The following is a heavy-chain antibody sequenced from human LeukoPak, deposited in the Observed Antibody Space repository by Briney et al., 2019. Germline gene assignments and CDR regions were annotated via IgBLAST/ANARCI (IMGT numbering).Heavy chain of an antibody. D-gene: IGHD5-18*01. Sequence: SETLSLTCTVSGGSISSYYWSWIRQPAGKGLEWIGRIYTSGSTNYNPSLKSRVTMSVDTSKNQFSLKLSSVTAADTAVYYCAREVSYGYGAPYYFDYWGQGTLVTVSS. V-gene: IGHV4-4*07. CDR2: IYTSGST. CDR1: GGSISSYY. CDR3: AREVSYGYGAPYYFDY. J-gene: IGHJ4*02.